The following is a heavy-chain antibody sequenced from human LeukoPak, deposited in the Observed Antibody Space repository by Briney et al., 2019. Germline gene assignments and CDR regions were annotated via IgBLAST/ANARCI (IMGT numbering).Heavy chain of an antibody. V-gene: IGHV3-23*01. J-gene: IGHJ4*02. CDR3: ARRSDYSTVFDY. CDR2: INAGGDNT. D-gene: IGHD4-17*01. Sequence: GGSLRLSCAASGFTFISYSVNWVRQAPGKGLEWVSAINAGGDNTYYADSVKGRFTISRDNTKNSLYLQMNSLRAEDTAVYYCARRSDYSTVFDYWGQGTLVTVSS. CDR1: GFTFISYS.